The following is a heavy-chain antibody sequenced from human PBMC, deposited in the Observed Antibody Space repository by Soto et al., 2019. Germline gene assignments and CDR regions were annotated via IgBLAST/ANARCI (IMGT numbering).Heavy chain of an antibody. D-gene: IGHD1-26*01. V-gene: IGHV4-59*08. CDR3: NSLKTEDTAVYFCATDRRWEVTSDY. J-gene: IGHJ4*02. CDR2: IYYSGST. Sequence: SETLSLTCTVSGGSISSYYWSWIRQPPGKGLEWIGYIYYSGSTNYNPSLKSRVTISVDTSKNQFSLKLSSVSSVFRLFLQMNSLKTEDTAVYFCATDRRWEVTSDYWGQGTLVTVSS. CDR1: GGSISSYY.